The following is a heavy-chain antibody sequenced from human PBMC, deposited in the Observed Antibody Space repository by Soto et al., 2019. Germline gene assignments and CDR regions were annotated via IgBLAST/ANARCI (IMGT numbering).Heavy chain of an antibody. CDR1: GGTFSSYA. Sequence: SVKVSCKASGGTFSSYAISWVRQAPGQGLEWMGGIIPIFGTANYAQKFQGRVTITADDSTSTAYMELSSLRSEDTAVYYCARAKRLEDFWSGPTDYYYYGMDVWGQGTTVTVSS. J-gene: IGHJ6*02. V-gene: IGHV1-69*13. CDR2: IIPIFGTA. CDR3: ARAKRLEDFWSGPTDYYYYGMDV. D-gene: IGHD3-3*01.